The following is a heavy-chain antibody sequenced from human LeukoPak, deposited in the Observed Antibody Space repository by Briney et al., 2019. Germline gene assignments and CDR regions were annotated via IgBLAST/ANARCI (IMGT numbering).Heavy chain of an antibody. V-gene: IGHV1-69*05. Sequence: SVKVSCKASGGTFRSYAISWVRQAPGQGLEWMGRIIPIFGTTNYAQKFQGRVTITTDESTSTAYMELSSLRSEDTAVYYCATMGGNFPRYYFDYWGQGTLVTVSS. D-gene: IGHD4-23*01. CDR3: ATMGGNFPRYYFDY. CDR1: GGTFRSYA. J-gene: IGHJ4*02. CDR2: IIPIFGTT.